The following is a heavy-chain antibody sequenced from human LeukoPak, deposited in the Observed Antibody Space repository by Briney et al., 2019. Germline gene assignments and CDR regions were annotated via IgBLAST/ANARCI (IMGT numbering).Heavy chain of an antibody. CDR2: IQYDGSNK. Sequence: SGGSLRLSCAASAITFSSYGMHWVRQAPGKGLEWVAFIQYDGSNKYYADSVKGRFTISRDNSKNTPYLQMNSLRDEDTAVYYCASRYSSLFDYWGQGTLVTVSS. J-gene: IGHJ4*02. CDR1: AITFSSYG. CDR3: ASRYSSLFDY. D-gene: IGHD6-13*01. V-gene: IGHV3-30*02.